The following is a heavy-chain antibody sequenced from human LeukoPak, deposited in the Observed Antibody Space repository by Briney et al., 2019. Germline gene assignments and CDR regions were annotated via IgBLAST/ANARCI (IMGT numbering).Heavy chain of an antibody. CDR2: IKNNGATT. Sequence: GGSLRLSCAASGFTFSSHAMTWVRQAPGKGLEWVATIKNNGATTDYADSVKGRFTISRDNSKSTLFLQMSSLRAEDTAVYYCARVYHDSGCLIDYWGQGTLVTVSS. D-gene: IGHD6-19*01. J-gene: IGHJ4*02. V-gene: IGHV3-23*01. CDR3: ARVYHDSGCLIDY. CDR1: GFTFSSHA.